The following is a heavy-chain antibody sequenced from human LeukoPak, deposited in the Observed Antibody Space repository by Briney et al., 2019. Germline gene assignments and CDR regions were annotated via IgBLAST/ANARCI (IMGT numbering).Heavy chain of an antibody. CDR3: PRGVYIAAAQYGY. CDR1: GGSISNHY. J-gene: IGHJ4*02. Sequence: SQTLSLTCTVSGGSISNHYWSWIRQPPGKGLEWIGYIYYSGTTNYNPSLKSRVTISVDTSKNQFSLKLDSVTAADTAVYYCPRGVYIAAAQYGYWGQGTLVTVSS. CDR2: IYYSGTT. V-gene: IGHV4-59*11. D-gene: IGHD6-13*01.